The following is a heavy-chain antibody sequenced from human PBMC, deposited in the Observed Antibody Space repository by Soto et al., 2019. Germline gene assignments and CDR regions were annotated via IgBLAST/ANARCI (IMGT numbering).Heavy chain of an antibody. Sequence: QVQLVESGGGVVQPGRSLRLSCAASGFRFSDYGIHWVRQAPGKGLEWLALISYDASKKFYTDSVKGRFTISRDNSKNTMYLQIDRLRAEDTAMYYCAKMDADLLPYYYYGMDVWGQGTTVTVSS. CDR1: GFRFSDYG. CDR3: AKMDADLLPYYYYGMDV. J-gene: IGHJ6*02. D-gene: IGHD1-26*01. CDR2: ISYDASKK. V-gene: IGHV3-30*18.